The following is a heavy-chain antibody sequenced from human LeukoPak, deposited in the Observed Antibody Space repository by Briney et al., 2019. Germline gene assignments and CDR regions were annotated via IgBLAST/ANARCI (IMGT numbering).Heavy chain of an antibody. V-gene: IGHV4-4*07. CDR2: IYIGGSS. Sequence: SETLSLTCIVSGGSISSYYWNWIRQSAGKGLEWIGRIYIGGSSSYNPSLKSRVTMSVDTSKIQFSLNLTSVTAADTAMYYCARGPRMVAMNGYAFDIWGPGTTVIVSS. D-gene: IGHD2-2*01. CDR1: GGSISSYY. J-gene: IGHJ3*02. CDR3: ARGPRMVAMNGYAFDI.